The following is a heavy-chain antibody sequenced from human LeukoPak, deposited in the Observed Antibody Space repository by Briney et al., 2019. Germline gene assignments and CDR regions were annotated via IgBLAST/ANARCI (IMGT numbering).Heavy chain of an antibody. CDR3: VPKGTEGY. CDR2: ISPTGGST. Sequence: GGSLRLSCSASGFAFSGYAMHWVRQAPGKGLQYVSAISPTGGSTYYADSVKGRFSTSRDNSKNTLYLQMSSLRPEDTAVYYCVPKGTEGYWGQGTLVTVSS. J-gene: IGHJ4*02. CDR1: GFAFSGYA. V-gene: IGHV3-64D*06.